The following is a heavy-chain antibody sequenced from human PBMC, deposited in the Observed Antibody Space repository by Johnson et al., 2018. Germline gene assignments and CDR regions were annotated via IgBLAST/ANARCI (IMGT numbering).Heavy chain of an antibody. J-gene: IGHJ3*02. CDR1: GFTFSNFG. CDR2: ISYDGRNK. CDR3: AKDRSVRYSSRWSDAFDI. Sequence: QVQLVESGGGVVQPGRSRRLSCGASGFTFSNFGMHWVRQAPGKGLEWVADISYDGRNKNYADFVKGRFAFSRDNSKNTLYVQRESRRAEDKAVYYCAKDRSVRYSSRWSDAFDIWGPGTMVTVSS. V-gene: IGHV3-30*18. D-gene: IGHD6-13*01.